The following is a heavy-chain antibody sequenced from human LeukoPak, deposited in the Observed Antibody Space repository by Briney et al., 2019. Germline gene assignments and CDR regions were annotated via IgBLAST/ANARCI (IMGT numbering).Heavy chain of an antibody. D-gene: IGHD3-10*01. Sequence: SETLSLTCAVYGGSFSGYYWSWIRQPPGKGLEWIGEINHSGSTNYNPSLKSRVTMSVDTSKNQFSLKLSSVTAADTAVYYCARGGRGGSGSYYNEGYYFDYWGQGTLVTVSS. CDR1: GGSFSGYY. CDR2: INHSGST. V-gene: IGHV4-34*01. CDR3: ARGGRGGSGSYYNEGYYFDY. J-gene: IGHJ4*02.